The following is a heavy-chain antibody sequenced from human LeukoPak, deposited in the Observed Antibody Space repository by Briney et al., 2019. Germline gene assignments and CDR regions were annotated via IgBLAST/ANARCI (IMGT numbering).Heavy chain of an antibody. D-gene: IGHD3-10*01. V-gene: IGHV3-9*01. CDR1: GFTFDDYA. CDR3: ASTMVRGVIPRDYYGMDV. Sequence: GGSLRLSCAASGFTFDDYAMHWVRQAPGKGLEWVSGISWNSGSIGYADSVKGRFTISRDNAKNSLYLQMNSLRAEDTALYYCASTMVRGVIPRDYYGMDVWGQGTTVTVSS. CDR2: ISWNSGSI. J-gene: IGHJ6*02.